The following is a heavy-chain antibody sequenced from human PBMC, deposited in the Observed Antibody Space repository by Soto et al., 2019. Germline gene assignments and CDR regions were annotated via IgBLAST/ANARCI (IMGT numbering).Heavy chain of an antibody. Sequence: EVQLLESGGGLVQRGGSLRLSCVGSGFPVSNYAMTWVRQAPGKGLEWVSVISGSGNNTYQADAVKGRFTISRDNSKNTLYLQMSSLRAEDSAVYFCAKVTVPSLEWVARYYFDYWGQGTLVTVSS. CDR1: GFPVSNYA. D-gene: IGHD3-3*02. V-gene: IGHV3-23*01. CDR2: ISGSGNNT. CDR3: AKVTVPSLEWVARYYFDY. J-gene: IGHJ4*02.